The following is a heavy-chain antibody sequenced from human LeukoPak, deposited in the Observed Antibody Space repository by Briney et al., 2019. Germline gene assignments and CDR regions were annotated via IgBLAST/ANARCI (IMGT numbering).Heavy chain of an antibody. CDR2: ISYDGSNK. Sequence: GGSLRLSCAASGFTFSSYDMHWVRQAPGKGLEWVAVISYDGSNKYYADSVKGRFTISRDNSKNTLYLQMNSLRAEDTAVYYCAKADYYDSSGGIDYWGQGTLVTVSS. J-gene: IGHJ4*02. CDR1: GFTFSSYD. D-gene: IGHD3-22*01. V-gene: IGHV3-30*18. CDR3: AKADYYDSSGGIDY.